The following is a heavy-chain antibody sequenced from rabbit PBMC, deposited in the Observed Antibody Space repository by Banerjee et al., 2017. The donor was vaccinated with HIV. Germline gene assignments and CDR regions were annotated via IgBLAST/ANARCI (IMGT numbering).Heavy chain of an antibody. CDR2: IYTGSSGST. D-gene: IGHD4-1*01. Sequence: QEQLVESGGGLVQPEGSLTLTCTASGFSFSSSYYMCWVRQAPGKGLEWIGCIYTGSSGSTYYASWAIGRFTISKTSWTTVTLQMTSLTAADTATYLCARDLAGVIGWNFNLWGPGTLVTVS. J-gene: IGHJ4*01. CDR1: GFSFSSSYY. CDR3: ARDLAGVIGWNFNL. V-gene: IGHV1S45*01.